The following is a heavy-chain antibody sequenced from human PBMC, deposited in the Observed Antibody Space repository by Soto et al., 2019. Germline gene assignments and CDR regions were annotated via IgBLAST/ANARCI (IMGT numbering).Heavy chain of an antibody. CDR1: GFSLSTSGVG. J-gene: IGHJ6*03. CDR2: IYWDDDK. V-gene: IGHV2-5*02. Sequence: QITLKESGPTLVNPTQTLTLTCTFSGFSLSTSGVGVGWIRQPPGKALEWLALIYWDDDKRYSPSLKSRLTITKDTSKNQVVLTMTNMDPVDTATYYCAHRQERRFGAPYYYYMDVWGKGTTVTVSS. D-gene: IGHD3-10*01. CDR3: AHRQERRFGAPYYYYMDV.